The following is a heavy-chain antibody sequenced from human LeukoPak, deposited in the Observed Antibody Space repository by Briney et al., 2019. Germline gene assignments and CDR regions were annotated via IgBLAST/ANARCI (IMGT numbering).Heavy chain of an antibody. CDR2: IDPSDSYT. CDR1: GYGFTSYW. D-gene: IGHD3-10*01. Sequence: HGESLKISCKGSGYGFTSYWISWVRQMPGKGLEWMGRIDPSDSYTNYSPSFQGHVTISADKSISTAYLQWSSLKASDTAMYYCAPHRGGLEDLTFDPWGQGTLVTVSS. J-gene: IGHJ5*02. CDR3: APHRGGLEDLTFDP. V-gene: IGHV5-10-1*01.